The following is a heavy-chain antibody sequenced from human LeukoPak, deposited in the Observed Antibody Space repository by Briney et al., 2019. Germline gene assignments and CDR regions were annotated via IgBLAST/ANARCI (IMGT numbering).Heavy chain of an antibody. CDR1: GYTFTNYG. D-gene: IGHD3-22*01. CDR2: IIPIFGTA. Sequence: GASVKVSCKASGYTFTNYGISWVRQAPGQGLEWMGGIIPIFGTANYAQKFQGRVTITADESTSTAYMELSSLRSEDTAVYYCARGGYYDSSGYSDYWGQGTLVTVSS. CDR3: ARGGYYDSSGYSDY. V-gene: IGHV1-69*13. J-gene: IGHJ4*02.